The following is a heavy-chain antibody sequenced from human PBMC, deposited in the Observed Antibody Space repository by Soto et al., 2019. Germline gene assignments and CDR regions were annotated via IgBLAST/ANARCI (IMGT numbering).Heavy chain of an antibody. D-gene: IGHD3-3*01. CDR3: ARQKGGRFLEWYHGMDV. V-gene: IGHV4-39*01. CDR2: IYYSGST. Sequence: SLTRSLTRTVWGGCICRCPPSRKRKPPGKGLEWIGSIYYSGSTYYNPSLKSRVTISVDTSKNQFSLKLSSVTAADTAVYYCARQKGGRFLEWYHGMDVWGQGTTVTVSS. CDR1: GGCICRCP. J-gene: IGHJ6*02.